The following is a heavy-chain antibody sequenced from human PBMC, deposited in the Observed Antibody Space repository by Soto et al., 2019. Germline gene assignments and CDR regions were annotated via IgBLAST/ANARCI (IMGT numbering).Heavy chain of an antibody. D-gene: IGHD2-15*01. CDR2: INHSGST. CDR3: ARCNRRSGGSCSVIRYFDL. CDR1: GGSFSGYY. J-gene: IGHJ2*01. Sequence: QVQLQQWGAGLLKPSETLSLTCAVYGGSFSGYYWSWIRQPPGKGLEWIGEINHSGSTNYNPSLRSRVNISVDTSKNQFSLKLSPVTAADTAVYYCARCNRRSGGSCSVIRYFDLWGRGTLVTVSS. V-gene: IGHV4-34*01.